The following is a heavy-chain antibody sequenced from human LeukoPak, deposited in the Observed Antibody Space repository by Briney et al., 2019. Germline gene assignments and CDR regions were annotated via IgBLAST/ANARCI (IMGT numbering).Heavy chain of an antibody. CDR2: IYYSGST. V-gene: IGHV4-59*01. J-gene: IGHJ4*02. D-gene: IGHD2-2*02. CDR3: ARERGGYCSSTSCYTNPFDY. Sequence: SETLSLTCTVSGGSISSYYWSWIRRPPGKGLEWIGYIYYSGSTNYNPSPKSRVTISVDTSKNQFSLKLSSVTAADTAVYYCARERGGYCSSTSCYTNPFDYWGQGTLVTVSS. CDR1: GGSISSYY.